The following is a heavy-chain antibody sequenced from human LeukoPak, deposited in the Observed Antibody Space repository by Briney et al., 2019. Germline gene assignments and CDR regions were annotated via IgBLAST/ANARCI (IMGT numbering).Heavy chain of an antibody. CDR3: AKGRLDGMGLLDY. D-gene: IGHD5-24*01. V-gene: IGHV3-23*01. CDR2: ITGSGGST. J-gene: IGHJ4*02. Sequence: PGGSLRLSCAASGFTFSSCAMNWVRQAPGKGLEWVSVITGSGGSTYYADSVKGRFTISRDNSKNTLSLQMNSLRAEDTAVYYCAKGRLDGMGLLDYWGQGTLVTVSS. CDR1: GFTFSSCA.